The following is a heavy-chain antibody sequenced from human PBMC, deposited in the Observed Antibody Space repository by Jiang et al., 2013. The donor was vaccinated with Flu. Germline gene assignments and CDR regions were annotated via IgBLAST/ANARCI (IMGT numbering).Heavy chain of an antibody. CDR3: ARDRDGYNYFDY. J-gene: IGHJ4*02. CDR1: GGSFSGYY. V-gene: IGHV4-34*01. D-gene: IGHD5-24*01. CDR2: INHSGST. Sequence: LLKPSETLSLTCAVYGGSFSGYYWSWIRQPPGKGLEWIGEINHSGSTNYNPSLKSRVTISVDTSKNQFSLKLSSVTAADTAVYYCARDRDGYNYFDYWGQGTLVTVSS.